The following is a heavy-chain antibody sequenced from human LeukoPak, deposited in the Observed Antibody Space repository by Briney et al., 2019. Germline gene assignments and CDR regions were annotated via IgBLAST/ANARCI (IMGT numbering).Heavy chain of an antibody. CDR3: ARVSYCSSASCYQYFDY. D-gene: IGHD2-2*01. J-gene: IGHJ4*02. CDR1: GGSISSYY. Sequence: KPSETLSLTCTVSGGSISSYYWSWIRQPPGKGLEWIGYIYYSGSTNYNPSLKSRVTISVDTSKNQFSLKLSSVTAADTAVYYCARVSYCSSASCYQYFDYWGQGTLVTVSS. CDR2: IYYSGST. V-gene: IGHV4-59*01.